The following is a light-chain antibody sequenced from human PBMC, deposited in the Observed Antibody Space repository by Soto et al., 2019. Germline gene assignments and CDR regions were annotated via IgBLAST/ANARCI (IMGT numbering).Light chain of an antibody. CDR3: QQYKTYSRT. Sequence: DIQMTQSPSTVSASVGDRVTITCRASQRISAWLAWYQQKPGKAPKILIYKASSLESGVPSRFSGSDSGTEFTLTISILQPDDFATYFCQQYKTYSRTFGQGTKLEIK. V-gene: IGKV1-5*03. J-gene: IGKJ2*01. CDR2: KAS. CDR1: QRISAW.